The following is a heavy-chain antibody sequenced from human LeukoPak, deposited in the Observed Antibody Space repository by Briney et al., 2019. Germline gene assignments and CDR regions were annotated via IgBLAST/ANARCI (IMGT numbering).Heavy chain of an antibody. CDR1: GGSISSGDYY. CDR3: ARPYYYDSRIDP. CDR2: TYYSGST. V-gene: IGHV4-30-4*01. D-gene: IGHD3-22*01. J-gene: IGHJ5*02. Sequence: PSETLSLTCTVSGGSISSGDYYWSWLRQPQGKGLEWIGYTYYSGSTYYNPSLKSRVTISVDTSKNQLSLKLSSVTAADTAVYYCARPYYYDSRIDPWGQGTLVTVSS.